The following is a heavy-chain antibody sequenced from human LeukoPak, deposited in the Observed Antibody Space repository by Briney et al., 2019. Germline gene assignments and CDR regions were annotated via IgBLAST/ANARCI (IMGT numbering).Heavy chain of an antibody. D-gene: IGHD2-21*02. CDR3: ARGHSEQQTRYKVLVTGTPLHY. V-gene: IGHV4-39*07. Sequence: PSETLSLTCTVSGGSISSSSYYWSWIRQPPGKGLEWIGEINHSGSTNYNPSLKSRVTMSVDTSKNQFSLNLTSVTAADTAVYYRARGHSEQQTRYKVLVTGTPLHYWGQGTLVTVSS. CDR1: GGSISSSSYY. J-gene: IGHJ4*02. CDR2: INHSGST.